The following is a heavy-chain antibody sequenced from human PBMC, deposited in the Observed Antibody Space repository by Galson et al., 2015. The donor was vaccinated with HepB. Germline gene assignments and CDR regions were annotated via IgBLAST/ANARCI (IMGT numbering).Heavy chain of an antibody. Sequence: SLRLSCAASGFTFSSYAMSWVRQAPGKGLEWVSAISGSGGSTYYADSVKGRFTISRDNSKNTLYLQMNSLRAEDTAVYYCAKEGGWGFGEAGGMDVWGQGTTVTVSS. D-gene: IGHD3-10*01. CDR1: GFTFSSYA. J-gene: IGHJ6*02. CDR3: AKEGGWGFGEAGGMDV. CDR2: ISGSGGST. V-gene: IGHV3-23*01.